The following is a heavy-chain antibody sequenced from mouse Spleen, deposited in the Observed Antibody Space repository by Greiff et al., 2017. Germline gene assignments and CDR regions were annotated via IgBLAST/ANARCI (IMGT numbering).Heavy chain of an antibody. V-gene: IGHV1-7*01. CDR1: GYTFTSYW. J-gene: IGHJ2*01. Sequence: QVQLKESGAELAKPGASVKMSCKASGYTFTSYWMHWVKQRPGQGLEWIGYINPSTGYTEYNQKFKDKAILTADKSSSTAYMQLSSLTSEDSAVYYCARRGDRYRPFDYWGQGTTLTVSS. CDR2: INPSTGYT. CDR3: ARRGDRYRPFDY. D-gene: IGHD2-14*01.